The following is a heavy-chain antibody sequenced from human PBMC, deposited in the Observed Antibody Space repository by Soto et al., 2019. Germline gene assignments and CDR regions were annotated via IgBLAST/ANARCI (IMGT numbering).Heavy chain of an antibody. D-gene: IGHD2-15*01. V-gene: IGHV4-59*01. CDR2: IFYTGKT. CDR1: AGSISNYH. Sequence: SETLSLTCSVSAGSISNYHWSWVRQPPGKGLEWIGYIFYTGKTSYNPSLKSRVTISLDTSKNQFSLRLDSVTAADTAVYYCARVLEVAGGFDPWGQGTLVTVSS. CDR3: ARVLEVAGGFDP. J-gene: IGHJ5*02.